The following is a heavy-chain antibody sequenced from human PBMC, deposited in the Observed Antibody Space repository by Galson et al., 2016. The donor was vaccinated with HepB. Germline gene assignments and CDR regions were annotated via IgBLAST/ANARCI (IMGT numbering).Heavy chain of an antibody. J-gene: IGHJ4*02. CDR2: IWTDGSNK. Sequence: SLRLSCAASAFTFSNYGMHWVRQAPGKGLEWVAGIWTDGSNKYYGDSVKGRFTIPRDNSKNTLYLQMNSLRAEDTAVYYCAKSKGGVWSYYFDYWGQGTLVTVSS. D-gene: IGHD6-19*01. CDR1: AFTFSNYG. V-gene: IGHV3-33*06. CDR3: AKSKGGVWSYYFDY.